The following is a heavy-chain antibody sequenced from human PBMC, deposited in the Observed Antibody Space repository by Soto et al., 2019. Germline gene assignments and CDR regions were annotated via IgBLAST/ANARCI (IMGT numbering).Heavy chain of an antibody. CDR2: ISAYNGNT. J-gene: IGHJ6*02. CDR3: ARSGVITPYYYSVMDF. Sequence: QVQLVQSGAEVKKPGASVKVSCKASGYTFTSYGISWVRQAPGHGLERMGWISAYNGNTNYAQKLQGRVTMTTDTSTSTAYMELRSLRSDDTAVYDCARSGVITPYYYSVMDFWGQGTTVTVSS. CDR1: GYTFTSYG. V-gene: IGHV1-18*04. D-gene: IGHD2-21*01.